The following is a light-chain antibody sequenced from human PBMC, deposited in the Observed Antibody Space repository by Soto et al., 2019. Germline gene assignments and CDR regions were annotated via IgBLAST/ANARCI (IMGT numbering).Light chain of an antibody. CDR3: QQHNNWPRT. V-gene: IGKV3-15*01. CDR1: QSVSSN. J-gene: IGKJ5*01. Sequence: EIVITQSPATLSVSPGERATLSCRASQSVSSNLAWYQQKPGQAPRLLIYGVSTRDTGVPDRFSGSASGTEFTLTISSLQSEDFAVYYCQQHNNWPRTFGQGTRLEIK. CDR2: GVS.